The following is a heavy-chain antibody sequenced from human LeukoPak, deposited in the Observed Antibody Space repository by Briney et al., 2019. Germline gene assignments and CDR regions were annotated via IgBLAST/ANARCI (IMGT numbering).Heavy chain of an antibody. V-gene: IGHV5-51*01. CDR3: ARRMYYYDPSGKHSGAFDI. Sequence: GESLKGSCTGCGYTFNTYWIAWVRQLPGKGLEWMGTIYPGDSDATYSPSFQGQVTMSVDKSTATAYLQWSSLRASDTAIYYCARRMYYYDPSGKHSGAFDIWGQGTVVTVSP. D-gene: IGHD3-22*01. CDR2: IYPGDSDA. CDR1: GYTFNTYW. J-gene: IGHJ3*02.